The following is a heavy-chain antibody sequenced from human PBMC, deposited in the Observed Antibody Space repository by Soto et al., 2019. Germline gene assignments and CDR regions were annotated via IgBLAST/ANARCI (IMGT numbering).Heavy chain of an antibody. CDR3: ARGLYSRGY. CDR2: IYPGDSDT. CDR1: GYSFTSYW. D-gene: IGHD3-16*01. J-gene: IGHJ4*02. V-gene: IGHV5-51*01. Sequence: PGESLKISCQGSGYSFTSYWIGWVRQMPGKGLEWTGIIYPGDSDTRYSPSFQGQVTISRDNAKNSLYLQMNSLSVDDTAVYYCARGLYSRGYWGQGTLVTVSS.